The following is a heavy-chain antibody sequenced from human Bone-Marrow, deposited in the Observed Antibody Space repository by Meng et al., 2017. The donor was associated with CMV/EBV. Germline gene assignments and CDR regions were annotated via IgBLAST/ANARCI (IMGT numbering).Heavy chain of an antibody. D-gene: IGHD3-3*01. V-gene: IGHV1-2*02. CDR3: ARSYYDFWSGYSTYYYYGMDV. Sequence: ASVKVSCKASGYTFTGYYMHWVRQAPGQGLEWMGWINPNSGGTNYAQKFQGRVTMTRDTSISTAYLQWSSLKASDTAMYYCARSYYDFWSGYSTYYYYGMDVWGQGTTVTVSS. J-gene: IGHJ6*02. CDR2: INPNSGGT. CDR1: GYTFTGYY.